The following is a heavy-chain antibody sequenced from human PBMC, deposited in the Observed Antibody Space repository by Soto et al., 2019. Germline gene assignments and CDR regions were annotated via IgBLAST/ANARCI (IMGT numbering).Heavy chain of an antibody. D-gene: IGHD2-15*01. V-gene: IGHV1-18*01. CDR3: ARTCRSGGSCYHEY. CDR2: ISVHNGDT. Sequence: ASVKVSCKASCYNFYSYGISLVRQAPGQGLEWVGWISVHNGDTSYAQNFQGRVTLTTDTSANTAYMDVGSLTSDDTAVYYCARTCRSGGSCYHEYWGEGTLVTVSS. J-gene: IGHJ4*02. CDR1: CYNFYSYG.